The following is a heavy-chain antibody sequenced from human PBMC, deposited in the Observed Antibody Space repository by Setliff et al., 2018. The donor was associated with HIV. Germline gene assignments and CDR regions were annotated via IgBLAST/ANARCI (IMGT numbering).Heavy chain of an antibody. CDR1: GFSFNNYW. CDR3: ARKLRPGNGVDV. Sequence: GGSLRLSCVASGFSFNNYWMCWVRQAPGQGLEWVANIDLDGSEKNYVESVKGRFTISRDNAENSLYLQMNSRRADDTATYYCARKLRPGNGVDVWGQGTTVTVSS. V-gene: IGHV3-7*01. D-gene: IGHD3-10*01. CDR2: IDLDGSEK. J-gene: IGHJ6*02.